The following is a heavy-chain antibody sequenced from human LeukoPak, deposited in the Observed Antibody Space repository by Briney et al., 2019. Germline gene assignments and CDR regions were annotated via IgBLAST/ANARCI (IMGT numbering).Heavy chain of an antibody. D-gene: IGHD3-22*01. CDR1: GLTFSSHA. J-gene: IGHJ4*02. CDR2: IYGNAGRT. Sequence: QTGGSLRLSCAASGLTFSSHAMNWVRQAPGKGLEWVSGIYGNAGRTFYADSVKGRFTMSRDNSKNTLYLQMDSLRAEDTAMYYCARARSDNYYSGVNYWGQGTLVTVSS. CDR3: ARARSDNYYSGVNY. V-gene: IGHV3-23*01.